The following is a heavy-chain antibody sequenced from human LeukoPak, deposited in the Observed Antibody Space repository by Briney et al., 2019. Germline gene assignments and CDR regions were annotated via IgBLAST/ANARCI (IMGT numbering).Heavy chain of an antibody. J-gene: IGHJ4*02. CDR1: GGSISSSSYY. D-gene: IGHD3-22*01. Sequence: SETLSLTCTVSGGSISSSSYYWGWIRQPPGKGLEWIGSIYYSGSTYYNPSLKSRVTISVDTSKNQFSLKLSSVTAADTSVYYCARPRDYDSSFAYWGQGTLVTASS. CDR3: ARPRDYDSSFAY. CDR2: IYYSGST. V-gene: IGHV4-39*01.